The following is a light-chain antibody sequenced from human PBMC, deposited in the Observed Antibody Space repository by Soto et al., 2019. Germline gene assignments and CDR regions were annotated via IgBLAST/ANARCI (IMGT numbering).Light chain of an antibody. CDR2: GAS. J-gene: IGKJ1*01. Sequence: EVVMTQSPATLSASPGERATLSCWASETVVTNLAWYQQKPGQAPRLLISGASTRAAGISDRFRGSGSGTEFTLTISSLRSEDSGIYYCQQYFEWPPMTFGQGTKVEI. CDR3: QQYFEWPPMT. V-gene: IGKV3-15*01. CDR1: ETVVTN.